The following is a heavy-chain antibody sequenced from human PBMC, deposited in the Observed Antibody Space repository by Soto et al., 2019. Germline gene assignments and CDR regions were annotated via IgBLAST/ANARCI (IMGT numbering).Heavy chain of an antibody. CDR1: GCTFSSYA. V-gene: IGHV1-69*12. CDR2: IIPIFGTA. D-gene: IGHD2-8*01. J-gene: IGHJ6*02. Sequence: QVQLVQSGAEVKKPGSSVKVSCKASGCTFSSYAISWVRQAPGQGLEWMGGIIPIFGTANYAQKFQGRVTIPADESTSTADMELSSLRSEDTAVYYCAVTRHCTNGVCYPDYYYYYGMDVWGQGTTVTVSS. CDR3: AVTRHCTNGVCYPDYYYYYGMDV.